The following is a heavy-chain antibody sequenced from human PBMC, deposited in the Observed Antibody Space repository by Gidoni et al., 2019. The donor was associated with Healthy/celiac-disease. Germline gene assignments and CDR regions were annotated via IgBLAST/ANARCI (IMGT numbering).Heavy chain of an antibody. J-gene: IGHJ6*02. Sequence: QVQLVQSGAEVKKPGASVKVSCKASGYTFTGYYMPWVRHAPGQGLEWMGRINPNSGGTNYAQKFQGRVTMTRDTSISTAYMELSRLRSDDTAVYYCARGGRYCSGGSCSRWYYYYYGMDVWGQGTTVTVSS. CDR1: GYTFTGYY. V-gene: IGHV1-2*06. D-gene: IGHD2-15*01. CDR3: ARGGRYCSGGSCSRWYYYYYGMDV. CDR2: INPNSGGT.